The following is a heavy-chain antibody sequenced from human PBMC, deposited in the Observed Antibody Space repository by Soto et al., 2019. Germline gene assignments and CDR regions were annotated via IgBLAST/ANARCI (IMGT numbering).Heavy chain of an antibody. D-gene: IGHD2-21*01. Sequence: QVQLQQWGAGLLKPSETLSLTCAVYGGSFSGYYWTWIRQPPGTGLEWIGEINHSGSTNYNPSLKSPVTMEVDKSTHQLSLKLTSVTAADTAVYYCAGDKIPGLFEYWGQGTVVTVSS. CDR3: AGDKIPGLFEY. V-gene: IGHV4-34*01. J-gene: IGHJ4*02. CDR2: INHSGST. CDR1: GGSFSGYY.